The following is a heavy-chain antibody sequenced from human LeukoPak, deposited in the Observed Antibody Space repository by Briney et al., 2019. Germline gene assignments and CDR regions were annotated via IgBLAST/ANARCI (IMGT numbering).Heavy chain of an antibody. D-gene: IGHD3-10*01. J-gene: IGHJ4*02. Sequence: SETLSLTCAVYGGSFSGYYWSWIRQPPGKGLEWIGEINHSGSTNYNPSLKSRVTISVDTSKNQFSLKLSSVTAADTAVYYCARRSYGSGSSPSHYFDYWGQGTLVTVSS. CDR2: INHSGST. CDR1: GGSFSGYY. CDR3: ARRSYGSGSSPSHYFDY. V-gene: IGHV4-34*01.